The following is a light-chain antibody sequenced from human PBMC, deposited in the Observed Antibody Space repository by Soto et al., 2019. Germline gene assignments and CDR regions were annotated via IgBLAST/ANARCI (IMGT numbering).Light chain of an antibody. V-gene: IGKV3-15*01. CDR3: PQYNNWPPWT. Sequence: EIVMTQSPATLSVSPGERATLSCRASQSVSSNLAWYQQKPGQAPRLLIYGASARATGIPARFSGSGSGTECTRTIISLQSEEVAVYYCPQYNNWPPWTFGQGTKVEIK. J-gene: IGKJ1*01. CDR2: GAS. CDR1: QSVSSN.